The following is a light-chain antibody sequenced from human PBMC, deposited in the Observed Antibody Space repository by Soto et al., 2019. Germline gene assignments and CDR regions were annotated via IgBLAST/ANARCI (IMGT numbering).Light chain of an antibody. CDR3: GSYTSSNTYV. V-gene: IGLV2-14*01. CDR2: QVR. J-gene: IGLJ1*01. CDR1: SSDVGGYNY. Sequence: QSVLTQPASVSGSPGQSITISCTGTSSDVGGYNYVSWYQQHPDKVPKLMIYQVRNRPSGVSTRFSGSKSGDTASLTISGLHAEDEAEYYCGSYTSSNTYVFGTGTKLTVL.